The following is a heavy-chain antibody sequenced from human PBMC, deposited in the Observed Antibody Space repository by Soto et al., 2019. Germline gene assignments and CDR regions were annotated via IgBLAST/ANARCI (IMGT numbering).Heavy chain of an antibody. J-gene: IGHJ4*02. D-gene: IGHD3-16*02. CDR1: GGSFSGYY. CDR3: ARGKLSDYAWGSYRYHFDY. CDR2: INHSGST. Sequence: KTSETLSLTCAVYGGSFSGYYWSWIRQPPGKGLEWIGEINHSGSTNYNPSLKSRVTISVDTSKNQFSLKLSSVTAADTAVYYCARGKLSDYAWGSYRYHFDYWGQGTVVTVSS. V-gene: IGHV4-34*01.